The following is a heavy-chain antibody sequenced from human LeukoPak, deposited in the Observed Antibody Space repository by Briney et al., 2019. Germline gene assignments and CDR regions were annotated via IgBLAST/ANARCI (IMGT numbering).Heavy chain of an antibody. CDR2: IYTSGST. J-gene: IGHJ6*03. Sequence: SGPTLVKPSETLSLTCTVSGGSISSYYWSWIRQPAGKGLEWIGRIYTSGSTNYNPSLKSRVTMSVDTSKNQFSLKLSSVTAADTAVYYCARDLRGVVRGVTDYYYYMDVWGKGTTVTVSS. CDR1: GGSISSYY. V-gene: IGHV4-4*07. CDR3: ARDLRGVVRGVTDYYYYMDV. D-gene: IGHD3-10*01.